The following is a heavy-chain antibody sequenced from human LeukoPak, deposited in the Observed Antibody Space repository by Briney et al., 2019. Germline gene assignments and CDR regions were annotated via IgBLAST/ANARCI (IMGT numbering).Heavy chain of an antibody. Sequence: GGSLRLSCAASGFTFSSYSMNWVRQAPGKGLEWFSYISSSSSTIYYADSVKGRFTISRDNAKNSLYLQMNSLRAEDTAVYYCAGQGYSGSYYLDYWGQGTLVTVSS. J-gene: IGHJ4*02. CDR1: GFTFSSYS. CDR3: AGQGYSGSYYLDY. D-gene: IGHD1-26*01. V-gene: IGHV3-48*01. CDR2: ISSSSSTI.